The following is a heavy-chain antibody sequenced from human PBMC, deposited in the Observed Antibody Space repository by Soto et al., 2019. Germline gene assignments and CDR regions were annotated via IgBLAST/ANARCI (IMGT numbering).Heavy chain of an antibody. CDR1: GYTFSTYG. J-gene: IGHJ4*02. CDR3: GGDERIHDF. D-gene: IGHD3-16*01. Sequence: QVQLVQSGAEVKKPGASVKVSCKASGYTFSTYGISWVRQAPGQGLEWMGCISVYNGNTNYPQKFQGRVTMTTDTPTRTVYRELGGLKSEDRAVYYGGGDERIHDFWGQGTMFPVS. V-gene: IGHV1-18*01. CDR2: ISVYNGNT.